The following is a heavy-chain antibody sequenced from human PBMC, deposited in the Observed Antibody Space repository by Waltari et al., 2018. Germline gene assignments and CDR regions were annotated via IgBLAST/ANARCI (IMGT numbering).Heavy chain of an antibody. Sequence: EVQLVESGGGLVQPGGSLRLSCAASGFTFSSYWMSWVRQAPGKGLEWVANIKQDGSDKYYVDSVKGRFTISRDNAENSLYLQMDSLRAEDTGVYYCAREGPTSGSTSCYLVYWGQGTLVTVSS. CDR1: GFTFSSYW. CDR2: IKQDGSDK. D-gene: IGHD2-2*01. CDR3: AREGPTSGSTSCYLVY. J-gene: IGHJ4*02. V-gene: IGHV3-7*01.